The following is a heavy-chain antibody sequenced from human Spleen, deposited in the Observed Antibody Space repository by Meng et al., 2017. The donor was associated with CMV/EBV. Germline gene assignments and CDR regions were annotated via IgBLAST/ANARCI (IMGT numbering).Heavy chain of an antibody. CDR2: VSYDGSNE. CDR1: GFTFSSYA. J-gene: IGHJ4*02. V-gene: IGHV3-30*04. Sequence: SGFTFSSYAMHWVRQAPGKGLEWVAFVSYDGSNEYYADSVKGRFTISRANSKNTLYLQMNSLRPEDTAVYYCARADFWTAYYWGDYWGQGTLVTVSS. D-gene: IGHD3/OR15-3a*01. CDR3: ARADFWTAYYWGDY.